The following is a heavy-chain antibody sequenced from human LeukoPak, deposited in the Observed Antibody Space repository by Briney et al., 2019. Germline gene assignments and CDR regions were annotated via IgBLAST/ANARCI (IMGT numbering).Heavy chain of an antibody. CDR1: GYTFTSYA. D-gene: IGHD2-2*01. J-gene: IGHJ5*02. V-gene: IGHV1-3*01. Sequence: ASVKVSCKASGYTFTSYAMHWVRQAPGQRLEWMGWINAGNGNTKYSQKLQGRVAITRDTSASTAYMELSSLRSEDTAVYYCARGAEDIVVVPAAITNWFDPWGQGTLVTVSS. CDR2: INAGNGNT. CDR3: ARGAEDIVVVPAAITNWFDP.